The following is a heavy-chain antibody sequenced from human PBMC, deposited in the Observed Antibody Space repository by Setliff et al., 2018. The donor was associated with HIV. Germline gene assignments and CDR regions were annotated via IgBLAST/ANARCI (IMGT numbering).Heavy chain of an antibody. Sequence: SETLSLTCTVSGGSISNYYWSWVRQPPGKGLEWIGYIFYSGSTNYNPSLKSRVTMSVDTSKNQFSLNLNSVTATDTAVYYCAKRTFGSGRLDPWGQGTLVTVSS. D-gene: IGHD3-16*01. CDR1: GGSISNYY. CDR2: IFYSGST. CDR3: AKRTFGSGRLDP. V-gene: IGHV4-59*08. J-gene: IGHJ5*02.